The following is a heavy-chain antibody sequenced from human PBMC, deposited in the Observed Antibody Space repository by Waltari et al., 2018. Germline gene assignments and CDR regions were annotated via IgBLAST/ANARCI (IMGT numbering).Heavy chain of an antibody. V-gene: IGHV1-46*01. Sequence: QVQLVQSGAEVKKPGASVKVSCKASGYTFTSYYMHWVRQAPGQGLEWMGIINPSGGSTSYAQKFQGRVTMTRDTSTSTVYMELSSLRSEDTAVYYCARAYDFWSGYKVSGFDYWGQGTLVTVSS. J-gene: IGHJ4*02. D-gene: IGHD3-3*01. CDR2: INPSGGST. CDR1: GYTFTSYY. CDR3: ARAYDFWSGYKVSGFDY.